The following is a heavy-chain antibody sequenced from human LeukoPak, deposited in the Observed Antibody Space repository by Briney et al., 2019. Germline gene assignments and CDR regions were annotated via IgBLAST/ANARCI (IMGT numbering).Heavy chain of an antibody. CDR1: GDSIRSFY. V-gene: IGHV4-59*12. Sequence: ASETLSLTCTVFGDSIRSFYWSWIRQPPGKGLEWVAYIHYSGITNYNPSLKSRVTMSVDASKKQFSLKLSSVTAADTAVYYCARDMVRGVMDVWGQGTTVTVSS. CDR2: IHYSGIT. D-gene: IGHD3-10*01. CDR3: ARDMVRGVMDV. J-gene: IGHJ6*02.